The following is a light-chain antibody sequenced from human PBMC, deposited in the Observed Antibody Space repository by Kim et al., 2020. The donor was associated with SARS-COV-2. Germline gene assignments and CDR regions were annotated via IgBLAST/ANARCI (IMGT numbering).Light chain of an antibody. J-gene: IGLJ1*01. V-gene: IGLV1-40*01. CDR1: SSNIGAGYD. CDR2: GNS. Sequence: QPALTQPPSVSGAPGQRVTISCTGSSSNIGAGYDVHWYQHLPGTAPKLLIYGNSNRPSGVPDRFSGSKSGTSASLAITGLQAEDEADYYCQSFDSSLSGYLFGTGTKVTVL. CDR3: QSFDSSLSGYL.